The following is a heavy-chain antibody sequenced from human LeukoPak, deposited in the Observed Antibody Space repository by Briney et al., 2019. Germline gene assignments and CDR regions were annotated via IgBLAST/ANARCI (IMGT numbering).Heavy chain of an antibody. CDR3: TGNYYGSGSYADFDY. J-gene: IGHJ4*02. CDR2: IRSTANGYAT. V-gene: IGHV3-73*01. Sequence: GGSLRLSCAASGFTFSGSALHWVRQASGKGLEWVGRIRSTANGYATAYAASVKGRFTISRDDSKNTAYLQMDSLKTEDTAVYYCTGNYYGSGSYADFDYRGQGTLVTVSS. CDR1: GFTFSGSA. D-gene: IGHD3-10*01.